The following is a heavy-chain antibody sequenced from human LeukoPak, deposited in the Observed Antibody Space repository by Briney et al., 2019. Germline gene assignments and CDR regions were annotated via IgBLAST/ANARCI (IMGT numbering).Heavy chain of an antibody. D-gene: IGHD6-19*01. J-gene: IGHJ5*02. Sequence: SETLSLTCAVYGGSFSGYYWSWIRQPPGKGLEWIGEIKHSGSTNYNPSLKSRVTISVDTSKNQFSLKLSSVTAADTAVYYCARSGYSSGWYAPYNWFDPWGQGTLVTVSS. CDR1: GGSFSGYY. CDR2: IKHSGST. V-gene: IGHV4-34*01. CDR3: ARSGYSSGWYAPYNWFDP.